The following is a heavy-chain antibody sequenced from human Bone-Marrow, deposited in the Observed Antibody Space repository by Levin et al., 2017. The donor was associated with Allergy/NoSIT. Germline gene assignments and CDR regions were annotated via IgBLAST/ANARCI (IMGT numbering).Heavy chain of an antibody. J-gene: IGHJ4*02. V-gene: IGHV3-15*01. CDR1: GFTFSNAW. CDR2: IKSKTDGGTT. D-gene: IGHD3-9*01. CDR3: TTEMAATGRTTYFDS. Sequence: GGSLRLSCAASGFTFSNAWMSWVRQAPGKGLEWVGRIKSKTDGGTTDYAAPVKGRFTISRDDSKNTLYLQMNSLKTEDTAVYYCTTEMAATGRTTYFDSWGQGTLVTVSS.